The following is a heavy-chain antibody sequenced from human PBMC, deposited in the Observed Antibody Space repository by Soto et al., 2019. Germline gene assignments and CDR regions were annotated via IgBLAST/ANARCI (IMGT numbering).Heavy chain of an antibody. CDR3: AREAYYYDSSGYFSKYFDS. J-gene: IGHJ4*02. CDR2: IYYTGSA. Sequence: TLSLTCTVSGGSISSGGYYWSWIRQHPGKGLEWIGYIYYTGSAYYNPSLKSRLTISVDTSKNQFSLKLSSVTAEDTAVYYCAREAYYYDSSGYFSKYFDSWSQGTLVTVSS. CDR1: GGSISSGGYY. D-gene: IGHD3-22*01. V-gene: IGHV4-31*03.